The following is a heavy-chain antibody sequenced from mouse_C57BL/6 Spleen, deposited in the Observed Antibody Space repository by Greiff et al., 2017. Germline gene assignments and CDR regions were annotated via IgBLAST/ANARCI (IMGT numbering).Heavy chain of an antibody. V-gene: IGHV5-4*03. D-gene: IGHD3-3*01. Sequence: EVMLVESGGGLVKPGGSLKLSCAASGFTFSSYAMSWVRQTPEKRLEWVATISDGGSYTYYPDNVKGRVTISRDNAKNNLYLQMSHLKSEDTAMYYCARGRDYYFDYWGQGTTLTVSS. CDR1: GFTFSSYA. CDR3: ARGRDYYFDY. J-gene: IGHJ2*01. CDR2: ISDGGSYT.